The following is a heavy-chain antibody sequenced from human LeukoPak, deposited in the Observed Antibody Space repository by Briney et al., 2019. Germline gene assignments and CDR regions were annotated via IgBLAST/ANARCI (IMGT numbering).Heavy chain of an antibody. J-gene: IGHJ4*02. V-gene: IGHV4-59*01. CDR2: IYYSGST. Sequence: PSETLSLTCTVSGGSISSYYWSWIRQPPGKGLEWIGYIYYSGSTNYNPSLKSRVTISVDTSKNQFSLKLSSVTAADTAVYYCARATKNYDYVWGSYRAHFDYWGQGTLVTVSS. CDR3: ARATKNYDYVWGSYRAHFDY. CDR1: GGSISSYY. D-gene: IGHD3-16*02.